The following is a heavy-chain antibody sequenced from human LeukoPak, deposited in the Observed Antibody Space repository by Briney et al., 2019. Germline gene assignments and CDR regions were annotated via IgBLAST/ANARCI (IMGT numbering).Heavy chain of an antibody. Sequence: GESLKISCKGSEYSFSKYWIAWVRQMPEKGLEWMGIVYPDLYAARYSPSFQGQVTISADKSINTAYLQWSSLKASDTAMYYCAREGWAVADLDYWGQGTLVTVSS. CDR2: VYPDLYAA. V-gene: IGHV5-51*01. D-gene: IGHD6-19*01. CDR1: EYSFSKYW. J-gene: IGHJ4*02. CDR3: AREGWAVADLDY.